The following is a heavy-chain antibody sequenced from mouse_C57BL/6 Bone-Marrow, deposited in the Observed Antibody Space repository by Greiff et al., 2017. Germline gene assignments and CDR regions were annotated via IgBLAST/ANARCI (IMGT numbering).Heavy chain of an antibody. J-gene: IGHJ2*01. CDR1: GFNIKNTY. D-gene: IGHD2-3*01. CDR2: IDPANGNA. Sequence: VQLQQSVAELVRPGASVKLSCTASGFNIKNTYMHWVQQRPEQGLEWIGRIDPANGNAKSAPRFQGKAAITADTSSNTAYLQLSSLTSEDTAIYYWTTYDGFYFDYWGQGTTLTVSS. CDR3: TTYDGFYFDY. V-gene: IGHV14-3*01.